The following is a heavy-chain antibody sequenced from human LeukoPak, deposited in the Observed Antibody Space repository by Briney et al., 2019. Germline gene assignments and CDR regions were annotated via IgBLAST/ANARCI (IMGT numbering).Heavy chain of an antibody. V-gene: IGHV4-30-2*01. CDR1: GGSISSSDYY. Sequence: PSQTLSLTCTVSGGSISSSDYYWSWIRQPPGKGLEWIGYIFHSGTTNYNPSLKSRVTISVDRSKNQFSLKLSSVTAADTAEYYCARTDIRWYLSDYWGQGALVTVSS. CDR2: IFHSGTT. CDR3: ARTDIRWYLSDY. J-gene: IGHJ4*02. D-gene: IGHD2-15*01.